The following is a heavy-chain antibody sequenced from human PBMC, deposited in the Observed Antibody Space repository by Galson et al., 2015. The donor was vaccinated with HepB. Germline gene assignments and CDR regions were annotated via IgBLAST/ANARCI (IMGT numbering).Heavy chain of an antibody. V-gene: IGHV1-69*13. J-gene: IGHJ6*03. CDR2: IIPIFGTT. CDR3: AREGQYCGRSTGCYTSGLYYYYMDV. D-gene: IGHD2-2*02. Sequence: SVKVSCKASGGTFSTYGFSWVRQAPGQGLEWMGGIIPIFGTTNYAQQFQGRVTITADESTNTAYMELSSLRSEDTAVYYCAREGQYCGRSTGCYTSGLYYYYMDVWGKGTTVTVSS. CDR1: GGTFSTYG.